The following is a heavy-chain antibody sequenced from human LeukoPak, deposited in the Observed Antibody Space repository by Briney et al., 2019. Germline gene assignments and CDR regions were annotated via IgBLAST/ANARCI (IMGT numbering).Heavy chain of an antibody. J-gene: IGHJ6*02. CDR1: GGSISSYY. CDR3: SRVDGMYV. Sequence: SETLSLTCTVSGGSISSYYWSWIRQPPGKGLEWIGYIYYSGSTNYNPSLKSRVTILVDTSKNQFSLTLSSMTGGDSALYGCSRVDGMYVWGQGSTVAVCS. CDR2: IYYSGST. V-gene: IGHV4-59*01.